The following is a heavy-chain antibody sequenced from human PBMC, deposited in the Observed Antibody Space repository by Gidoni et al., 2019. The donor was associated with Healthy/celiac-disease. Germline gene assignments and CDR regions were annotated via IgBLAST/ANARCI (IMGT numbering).Heavy chain of an antibody. CDR1: GGSISSSSYY. CDR2: IYYSGST. CDR3: ARGPPYYYDSSGYPDAFDI. Sequence: QLQLQESGPGLVKPSETLSLTCTVSGGSISSSSYYWGWIRQPPGKGLEWIGIIYYSGSTYYNPSLKSRVTISVDTAKNQFSLKLSSVTAADTAVYYCARGPPYYYDSSGYPDAFDIWGQGTMVTVSS. V-gene: IGHV4-39*07. D-gene: IGHD3-22*01. J-gene: IGHJ3*02.